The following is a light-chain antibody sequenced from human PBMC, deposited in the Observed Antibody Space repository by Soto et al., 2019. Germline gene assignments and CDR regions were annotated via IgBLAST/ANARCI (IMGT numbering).Light chain of an antibody. V-gene: IGKV1-5*01. J-gene: IGKJ1*01. CDR1: QSVGTW. CDR2: DAS. Sequence: DIQMTKSPSTLSASVGDTITIACRATQSVGTWLAWYQQRPGQAPKLLIYDASTLESGVPSRFSGSGSGTAFTLTISSLHPDDFATYYCQQYNSFSPWTFGQGTKVDIK. CDR3: QQYNSFSPWT.